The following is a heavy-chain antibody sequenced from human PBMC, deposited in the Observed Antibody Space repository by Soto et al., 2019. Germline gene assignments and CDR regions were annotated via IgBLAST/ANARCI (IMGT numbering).Heavy chain of an antibody. D-gene: IGHD3-3*01. V-gene: IGHV3-53*01. CDR3: ARGSRDYDFWSGYYYFDY. J-gene: IGHJ4*02. CDR2: IYSGGST. Sequence: LRLSCAASGFTVSSNYMSWVRQAPGKGLEWVSVIYSGGSTYYADSVKGRFTISRDNSKNTLYLQMNSLRAEDTAVYYCARGSRDYDFWSGYYYFDYWGQGTLVTVSS. CDR1: GFTVSSNY.